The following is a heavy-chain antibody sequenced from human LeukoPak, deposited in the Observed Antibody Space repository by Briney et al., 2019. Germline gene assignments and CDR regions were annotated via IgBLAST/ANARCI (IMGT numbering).Heavy chain of an antibody. J-gene: IGHJ3*02. Sequence: GASVKVSCKASGYTFTGYYMHWVRQAPGQGLEWIGRINPNSGGTNYAQKFQGRVTMTRDTSISTAYMELSRLRSDDTAVYYCARAPIAARDAFDIWGQGTMVTVS. D-gene: IGHD6-6*01. V-gene: IGHV1-2*06. CDR3: ARAPIAARDAFDI. CDR2: INPNSGGT. CDR1: GYTFTGYY.